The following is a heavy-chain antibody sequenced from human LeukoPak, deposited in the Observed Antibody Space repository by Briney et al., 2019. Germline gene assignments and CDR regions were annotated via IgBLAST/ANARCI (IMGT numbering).Heavy chain of an antibody. J-gene: IGHJ4*02. CDR2: ISYDGSNK. V-gene: IGHV3-30-3*01. CDR3: AIDPHNPVAGTLGDY. Sequence: PGGSLKLSCAASGFTFSRSAMHWVCQAPGKGQEWVAVISYDGSNKSYAESVTGRFTISRDNSKNTLYLQMNSLRAEDTAVYYCAIDPHNPVAGTLGDYWGQGTLVTVSS. CDR1: GFTFSRSA. D-gene: IGHD6-19*01.